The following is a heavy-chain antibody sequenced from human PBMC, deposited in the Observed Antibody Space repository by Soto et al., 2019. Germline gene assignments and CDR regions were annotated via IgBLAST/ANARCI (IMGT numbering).Heavy chain of an antibody. D-gene: IGHD5-12*01. Sequence: TGGSLRLSCAASGFTFSSYAMHWVRQAPGKGLEWVAVISYDGSNKYYADSVKGRSTISRDNSKNTLYLQMNSLRAEDTAVYYCAREFSGYEHFYYYYGMDVWGQGTTVTVSS. CDR1: GFTFSSYA. CDR3: AREFSGYEHFYYYYGMDV. V-gene: IGHV3-30-3*01. J-gene: IGHJ6*02. CDR2: ISYDGSNK.